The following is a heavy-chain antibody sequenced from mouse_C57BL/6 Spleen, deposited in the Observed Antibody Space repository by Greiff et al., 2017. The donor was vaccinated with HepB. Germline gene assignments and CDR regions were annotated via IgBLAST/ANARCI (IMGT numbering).Heavy chain of an antibody. Sequence: EVKLMESGGGLVKPGGSLKLSCAASGFTFSDYGMHWVRQAPEKGLEWVAYISSGSSTIYYADTVKGRFTISRDNAKNTLFLQMTSLRSEDTAMYYCARGEYGSTFDYWGQSTTLTVSS. D-gene: IGHD1-1*01. CDR1: GFTFSDYG. V-gene: IGHV5-17*01. CDR2: ISSGSSTI. CDR3: ARGEYGSTFDY. J-gene: IGHJ2*01.